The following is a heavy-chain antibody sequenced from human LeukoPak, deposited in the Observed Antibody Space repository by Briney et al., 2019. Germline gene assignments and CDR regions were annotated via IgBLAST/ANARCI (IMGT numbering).Heavy chain of an antibody. CDR3: AREGSGYDPFYYFDY. CDR1: GYTFTGYY. CDR2: INPNSGGT. Sequence: ASVKVSCKASGYTFTGYYMHWVRQAPGQGLEWMGWINPNSGGTNYAQKFQGRVTITRDTSISTAYMELSRLRSDDTAVYYCAREGSGYDPFYYFDYWGQGTLVTVSS. D-gene: IGHD5-12*01. J-gene: IGHJ4*02. V-gene: IGHV1-2*02.